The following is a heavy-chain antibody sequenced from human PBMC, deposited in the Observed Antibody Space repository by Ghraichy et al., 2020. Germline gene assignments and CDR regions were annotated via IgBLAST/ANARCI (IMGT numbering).Heavy chain of an antibody. CDR2: ISAYNGNT. Sequence: ASVKVSCKASGYTFTSYGISWVRQAPGQGLEWMGWISAYNGNTNYAQKLQGRVTMTTDTSTSTAYMELRSLRSDDTAVYYCATTVTPDWYFDLWGRGTLVTVSS. CDR1: GYTFTSYG. J-gene: IGHJ2*01. V-gene: IGHV1-18*04. CDR3: ATTVTPDWYFDL. D-gene: IGHD4-17*01.